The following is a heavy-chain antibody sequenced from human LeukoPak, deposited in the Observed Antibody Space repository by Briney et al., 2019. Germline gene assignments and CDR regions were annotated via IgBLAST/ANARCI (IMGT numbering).Heavy chain of an antibody. J-gene: IGHJ6*02. CDR2: INPNSGGT. Sequence: GASVKVSCKASGYTFTGYYMHWVRQAPGQGLEWMGWINPNSGGTNYAQKFQGRVTMTRDTSISTAYMELSRLRSDDTAVYYCAGVTYYDFWSGYYTGIEASYYGMDVWGQGTTVTVSS. D-gene: IGHD3-3*01. CDR1: GYTFTGYY. CDR3: AGVTYYDFWSGYYTGIEASYYGMDV. V-gene: IGHV1-2*02.